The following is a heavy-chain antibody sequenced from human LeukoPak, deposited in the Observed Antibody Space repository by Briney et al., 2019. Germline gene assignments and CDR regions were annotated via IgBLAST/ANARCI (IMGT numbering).Heavy chain of an antibody. CDR1: GYTFTGYY. D-gene: IGHD6-13*01. CDR2: INPNSGGT. Sequence: ASVKVSCKASGYTFTGYYMHWVRQAPGQGLEWMGWINPNSGGTNYAQKFQGRVTMTRDTSISTAYMELSRLRSDDTAAYYSARSPMVISSWYLVFDYWGQGTLVTVSS. V-gene: IGHV1-2*02. CDR3: ARSPMVISSWYLVFDY. J-gene: IGHJ4*02.